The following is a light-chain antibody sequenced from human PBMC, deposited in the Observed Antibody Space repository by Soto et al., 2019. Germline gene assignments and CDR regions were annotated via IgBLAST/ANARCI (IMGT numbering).Light chain of an antibody. V-gene: IGKV1-39*01. CDR3: PNYNSARRK. J-gene: IGKJ4*02. Sequence: DIQMTQSPSSLSASVGDRVTIPCRASQRITNSLNWYQQKPGRAPNLLIYAASSLQRRAPSRFSGSGSGTDFTHTISSPQPEDVETYYCPNYNSARRKFGTGTNVEIX. CDR1: QRITNS. CDR2: AAS.